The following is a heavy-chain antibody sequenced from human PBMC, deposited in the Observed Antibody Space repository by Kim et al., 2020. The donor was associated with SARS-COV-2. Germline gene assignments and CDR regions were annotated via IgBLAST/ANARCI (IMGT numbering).Heavy chain of an antibody. CDR2: IFSGDYT. CDR1: GFTVSSNY. Sequence: GGSLRLSCEASGFTVSSNYMSWVRQAPGKGLEWVSVIFSGDYTNYADSVKGRSIISRDNSKNTLYLLLNSLRAEDTAVYYCARLPGNNYFDYWGHGTLAT. J-gene: IGHJ4*01. V-gene: IGHV3-53*01. CDR3: ARLPGNNYFDY. D-gene: IGHD1-1*01.